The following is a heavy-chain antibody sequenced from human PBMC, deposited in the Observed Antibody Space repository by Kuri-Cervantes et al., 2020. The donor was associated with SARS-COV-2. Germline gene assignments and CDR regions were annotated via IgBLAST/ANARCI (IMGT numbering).Heavy chain of an antibody. CDR3: ARHVGDSSGYAIYHFDY. CDR2: IYPGDSDT. V-gene: IGHV5-51*01. CDR1: GYSFTSYW. Sequence: GESLKISCKGSGYSFTSYWIGWVRQMPGKGLEWMGIIYPGDSDTRYSPSFQVQVTISADKSISTAYLQWSSLKASDTAMYYCARHVGDSSGYAIYHFDYWGQGTLVTVSS. D-gene: IGHD3-22*01. J-gene: IGHJ4*02.